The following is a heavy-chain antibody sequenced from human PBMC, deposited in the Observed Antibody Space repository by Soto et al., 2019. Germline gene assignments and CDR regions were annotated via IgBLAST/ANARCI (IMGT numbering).Heavy chain of an antibody. D-gene: IGHD3-22*01. CDR3: ASIDSTLSESFDP. Sequence: ASVKVSCKASGYTFTCYGISWVRQAPEQGLEWMGWISAYNGNTNYAQKLQGRVTMTTDTSTSAAYMELRSLRSDDTAVYYCASIDSTLSESFDPWGQGTLVTVSS. V-gene: IGHV1-18*01. CDR1: GYTFTCYG. CDR2: ISAYNGNT. J-gene: IGHJ5*02.